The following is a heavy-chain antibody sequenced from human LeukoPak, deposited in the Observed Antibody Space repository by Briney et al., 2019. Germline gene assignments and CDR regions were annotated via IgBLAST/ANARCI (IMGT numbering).Heavy chain of an antibody. V-gene: IGHV4-59*01. Sequence: ASETLSLTCAVYGGSFSAYYWSWIRQPPGKGLEWIGYIYYSGSTNYNPSLKSRVTISVDTSKNQFSLKLSSVTAADTAVYYCARVGRFLQFDYWGQGTLVTVSS. D-gene: IGHD3-3*01. CDR3: ARVGRFLQFDY. CDR2: IYYSGST. J-gene: IGHJ4*02. CDR1: GGSFSAYY.